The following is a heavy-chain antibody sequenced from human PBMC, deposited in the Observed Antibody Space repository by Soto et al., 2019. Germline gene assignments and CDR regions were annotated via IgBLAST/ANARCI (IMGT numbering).Heavy chain of an antibody. V-gene: IGHV3-72*01. Sequence: EVQLVESGGGLVQPGGSVRLSCAASGFTFSDHYMDWVRQAPGKGLEWVGRTRNKANSYTTEYAASVKGRFTISRDDSKNSLYLQMNSLKTEDTAVYYCARDPLAYDYWGQATLVTVSS. J-gene: IGHJ4*02. CDR3: ARDPLAYDY. CDR1: GFTFSDHY. CDR2: TRNKANSYTT.